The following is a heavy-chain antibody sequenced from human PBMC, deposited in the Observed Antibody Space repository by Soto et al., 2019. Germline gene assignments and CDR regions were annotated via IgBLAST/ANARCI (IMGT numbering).Heavy chain of an antibody. D-gene: IGHD1-7*01. J-gene: IGHJ4*02. CDR2: IYSGGNT. CDR1: GFTVSTSR. V-gene: IGHV3-66*01. CDR3: ARERRGDGNAEL. Sequence: DVQVVESGGGLVLPGGSLRLSCAASGFTVSTSRMSWFRQAPGKGLEWVSVIYSGGNTYYADSVKGRFTISRDNSQNTLYIQMNSLSAEGTAVYYCARERRGDGNAELWGQGTLVTVSS.